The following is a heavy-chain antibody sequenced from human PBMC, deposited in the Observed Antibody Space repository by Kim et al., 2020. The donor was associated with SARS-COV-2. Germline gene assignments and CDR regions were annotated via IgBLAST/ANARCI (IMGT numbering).Heavy chain of an antibody. V-gene: IGHV3-21*01. CDR3: ARAATQDFDY. Sequence: SYIYYADSVKGRFTISRDNAKNSLYLQMNSLRAEDTAVYYCARAATQDFDYWGQGTLVTVSS. CDR2: SYI. J-gene: IGHJ4*02. D-gene: IGHD2-15*01.